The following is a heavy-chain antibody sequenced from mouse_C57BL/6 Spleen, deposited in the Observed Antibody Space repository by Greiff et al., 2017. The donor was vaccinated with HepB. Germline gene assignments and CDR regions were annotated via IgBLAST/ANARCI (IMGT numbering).Heavy chain of an antibody. V-gene: IGHV1-53*01. CDR1: GYTFTSYW. Sequence: QVQLKQSGTELVKPGASVKLSCKASGYTFTSYWMHWVKQRPGQGLEWIGNINPSNGGTNYNEKFKSKATLTVDKSSSTAYMQLSSLTSEDSAVYYCARGSDYDTWFAYWGQGTLVTVSA. J-gene: IGHJ3*01. CDR2: INPSNGGT. CDR3: ARGSDYDTWFAY. D-gene: IGHD2-4*01.